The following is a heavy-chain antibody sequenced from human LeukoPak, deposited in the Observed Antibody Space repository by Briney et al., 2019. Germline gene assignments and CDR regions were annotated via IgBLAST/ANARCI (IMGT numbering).Heavy chain of an antibody. CDR2: INPSGGST. CDR3: ARSAYTRIAVTEGATNWFDP. D-gene: IGHD6-19*01. CDR1: GYTFTSYH. J-gene: IGHJ5*02. V-gene: IGHV1-46*01. Sequence: GASVKVSCKASGYTFTSYHMHWVRQAPGQGLEWMGIINPSGGSTRYAQKVQGRVIMTRDTSTSTVYMELSSLRSEDTAVYYCARSAYTRIAVTEGATNWFDPWGQGTLVTVSS.